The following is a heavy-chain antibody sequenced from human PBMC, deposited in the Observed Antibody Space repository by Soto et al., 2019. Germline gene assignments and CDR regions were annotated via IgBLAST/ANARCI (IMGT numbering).Heavy chain of an antibody. Sequence: GGSLRLSCAASGFTFSDYYMSWIRQVPGKGLEWVSYISSSGSTIYYADSVKGRFTISRDNAKNSLYLQMNSLRAEDTAVYSCARGFANYDSSGYGGYWGQGTLVTVSS. CDR3: ARGFANYDSSGYGGY. CDR1: GFTFSDYY. V-gene: IGHV3-11*01. CDR2: ISSSGSTI. D-gene: IGHD3-22*01. J-gene: IGHJ4*02.